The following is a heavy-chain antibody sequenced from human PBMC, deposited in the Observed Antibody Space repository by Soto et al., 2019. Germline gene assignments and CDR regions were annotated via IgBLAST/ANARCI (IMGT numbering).Heavy chain of an antibody. Sequence: QVQLQESGPGLVKPSETLSLTCSVSGGPVSTDYWSWIRQPPGKGLEWIGYIYYGGTTNSNPSLKSRVTMSIDTSMNQFSLKLSSVTTADTAVYFCAAGIAVAGVDYWGQGSQVTVSS. CDR3: AAGIAVAGVDY. CDR2: IYYGGTT. V-gene: IGHV4-59*02. J-gene: IGHJ4*02. D-gene: IGHD6-19*01. CDR1: GGPVSTDY.